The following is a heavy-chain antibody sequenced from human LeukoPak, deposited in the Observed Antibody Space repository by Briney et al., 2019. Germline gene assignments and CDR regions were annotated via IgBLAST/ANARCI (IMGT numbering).Heavy chain of an antibody. J-gene: IGHJ3*02. V-gene: IGHV3-7*04. CDR1: GFTFSSYW. CDR3: ARDSSGYYYPDAFDI. Sequence: GGSLRLSCAASGFTFSSYWMSWVRQAPGKGLEWVANIKQDGSKKYYVDSVKGRFTISRDNAKNSLYLQMNSLRAEDTAVYYCARDSSGYYYPDAFDIWGQGTMVTVSA. CDR2: IKQDGSKK. D-gene: IGHD3-22*01.